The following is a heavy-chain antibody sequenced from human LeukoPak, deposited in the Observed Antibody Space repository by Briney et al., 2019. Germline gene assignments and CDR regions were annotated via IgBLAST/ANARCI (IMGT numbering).Heavy chain of an antibody. D-gene: IGHD4-17*01. CDR1: GGSISSYY. J-gene: IGHJ4*02. CDR2: IHYSGST. CDR3: ARGPNDYGDLDY. V-gene: IGHV4-59*01. Sequence: PSETLSLTCTVSGGSISSYYWSWIRQPPGKGLEWIGYIHYSGSTNYNPSLRSRVTISVDTSKNQFSLKLSSVTAADTAVYYCARGPNDYGDLDYWGQGTLVTVSS.